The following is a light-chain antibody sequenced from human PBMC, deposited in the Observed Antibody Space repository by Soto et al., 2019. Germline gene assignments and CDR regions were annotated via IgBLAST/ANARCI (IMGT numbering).Light chain of an antibody. Sequence: LTQSPCTLSLSPGERATLSCRASQSISSSYLTWYQQKPGQAPRLLIYGAPSRATGIPDRFRGSGSGTDFTLTISSLEPEDFAVYYCQQYGSYPSTFGPGTKVDIK. CDR2: GAP. V-gene: IGKV3-20*01. J-gene: IGKJ3*01. CDR3: QQYGSYPST. CDR1: QSISSSY.